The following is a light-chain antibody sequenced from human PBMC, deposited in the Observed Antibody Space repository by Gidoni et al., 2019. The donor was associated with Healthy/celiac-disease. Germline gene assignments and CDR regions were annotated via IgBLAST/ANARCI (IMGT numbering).Light chain of an antibody. CDR1: QSVRSN. V-gene: IGKV3-15*01. J-gene: IGKJ1*01. CDR3: QQYDNWPRT. CDR2: GAS. Sequence: EIVMTQSPATLSVSPGERATLSCRASQSVRSNFAWYQQKPGQAPRLLIHGASTRATGIPARFSGSGSGTEFTLTISSLQSEDFAVYYCQQYDNWPRTSGQGTKVEIK.